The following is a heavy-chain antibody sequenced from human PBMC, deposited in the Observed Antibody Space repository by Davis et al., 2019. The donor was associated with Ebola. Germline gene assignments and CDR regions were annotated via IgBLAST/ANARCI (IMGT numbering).Heavy chain of an antibody. CDR1: GGSISSYY. V-gene: IGHV4-59*01. CDR2: IYYSGST. J-gene: IGHJ5*02. CDR3: ARGGYCSGGSCYNH. Sequence: PSETLSLTCTVSGGSISSYYWSWIRQPPGKGLEWIGYIYYSGSTNYNPSLKSRVTISVDTSKNQFSLKLSSVTAADTAVYYCARGGYCSGGSCYNHWGQGTLVTVSS. D-gene: IGHD2-15*01.